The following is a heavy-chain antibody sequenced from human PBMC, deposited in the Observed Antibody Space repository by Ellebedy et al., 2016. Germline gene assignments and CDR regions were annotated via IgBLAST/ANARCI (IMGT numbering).Heavy chain of an antibody. V-gene: IGHV3-11*06. D-gene: IGHD2-2*01. J-gene: IGHJ2*01. Sequence: GESLKISCAASGFTFSDYYMSWIRQAPGKGLEWVSYISGSSTYTNYADSVKGRFTISRDNSKNTLYLQMNSLRAGDTAVYYCARQNHAGGHWYFDLWGRGTLVTVSS. CDR1: GFTFSDYY. CDR3: ARQNHAGGHWYFDL. CDR2: ISGSSTYT.